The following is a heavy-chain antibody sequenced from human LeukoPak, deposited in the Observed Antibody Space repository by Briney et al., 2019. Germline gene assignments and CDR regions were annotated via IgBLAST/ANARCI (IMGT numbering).Heavy chain of an antibody. V-gene: IGHV3-23*01. CDR2: ISGGGGST. D-gene: IGHD3-3*01. J-gene: IGHJ6*02. Sequence: GGSLRLSCAASGFTFSIYAMSWVRQAPGKGLEWVSAISGGGGSTYYADSVKGRFTISRDNSKNTLYLQMNSLRAEDTAVYYCAKGSHLLDLWSGLDLDGTHVWGQGTTVTVSS. CDR1: GFTFSIYA. CDR3: AKGSHLLDLWSGLDLDGTHV.